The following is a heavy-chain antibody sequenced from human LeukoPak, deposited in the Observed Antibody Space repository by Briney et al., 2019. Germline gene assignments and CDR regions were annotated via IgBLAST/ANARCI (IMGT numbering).Heavy chain of an antibody. V-gene: IGHV3-23*01. D-gene: IGHD1-1*01. CDR1: GFTFSSYA. Sequence: QPGGSLRLSCSASGFTFSSYAMSWVRQAPGKGLEWVSAISGSGGSTYYADSVEGRFTISRDNSKNTLYLQMNSLRAEDTAVYYCAKQNWNPLFQYNWFDPWGQGTLVTVSS. J-gene: IGHJ5*02. CDR2: ISGSGGST. CDR3: AKQNWNPLFQYNWFDP.